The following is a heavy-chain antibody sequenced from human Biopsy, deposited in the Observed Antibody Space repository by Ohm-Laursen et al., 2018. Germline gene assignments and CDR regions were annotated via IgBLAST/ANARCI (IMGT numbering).Heavy chain of an antibody. Sequence: GTLSLTCAVSGGSISSFYWTWIRQAPGKGLEWIGFISNSGNTNYNPSLKSRVTISADTSKNQFSLKLGSVTVADTAVFYCARRGSGGRSFDCWGQGSLVTVSS. CDR2: ISNSGNT. V-gene: IGHV4-59*08. D-gene: IGHD2-15*01. J-gene: IGHJ4*02. CDR3: ARRGSGGRSFDC. CDR1: GGSISSFY.